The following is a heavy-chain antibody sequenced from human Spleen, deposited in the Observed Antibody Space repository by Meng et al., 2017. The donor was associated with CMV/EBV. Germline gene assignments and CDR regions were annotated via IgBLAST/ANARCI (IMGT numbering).Heavy chain of an antibody. CDR3: ATGGTKDFWSGYYYYYYGMDV. CDR1: GFTFSNFW. D-gene: IGHD3-3*01. V-gene: IGHV3-30*02. J-gene: IGHJ6*02. Sequence: RGSLRISCAASGFTFSNFWMTWVRQAPGKGLEWVAFIRYDGSNKYYADSVKGRFTISRDNSKNTLYLQMNSLRAEDTAVYYCATGGTKDFWSGYYYYYYGMDVWGQGTTVTVSS. CDR2: IRYDGSNK.